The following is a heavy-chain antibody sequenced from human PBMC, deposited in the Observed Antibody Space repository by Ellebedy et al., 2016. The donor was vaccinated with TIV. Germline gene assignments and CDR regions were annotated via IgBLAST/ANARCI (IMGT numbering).Heavy chain of an antibody. V-gene: IGHV3-23*01. CDR1: GFTFSSYA. J-gene: IGHJ4*02. D-gene: IGHD3-16*02. CDR2: ISGSGGYT. Sequence: GESLKISCAASGFTFSSYAMSWVRQAPGKGLEWVSAISGSGGYTYYADSVKGRFTISRDNAKNSLYLQMNSLRAEDTAVYYCARGQLRLGELSLAPFDYWGQGTLVTVSS. CDR3: ARGQLRLGELSLAPFDY.